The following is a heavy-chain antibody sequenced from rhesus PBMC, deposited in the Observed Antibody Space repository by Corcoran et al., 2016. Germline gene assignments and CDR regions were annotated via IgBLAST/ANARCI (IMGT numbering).Heavy chain of an antibody. CDR3: TREGIRERYFEF. V-gene: IGHV1-1*01. J-gene: IGHJ1*01. CDR2: ISPSTANK. Sequence: QVQLVQSGAEIKQPGASVKLSCKASGYTFTSYYMHWVRQAPGQGLEWIGLISPSTANKGYAQNFHGRVTKTTYTSTSTGYMELSSLRAEDTAVYYCTREGIRERYFEFWGQGALVTVSS. CDR1: GYTFTSYY. D-gene: IGHD5-42*01.